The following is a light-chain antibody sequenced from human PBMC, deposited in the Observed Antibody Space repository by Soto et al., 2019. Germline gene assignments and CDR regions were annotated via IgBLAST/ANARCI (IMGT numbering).Light chain of an antibody. J-gene: IGKJ2*01. CDR2: WAS. V-gene: IGKV4-1*01. Sequence: DTVMTQSPDSLAVSLGERATINCKSSQSVFHSANNMNYLAWYQQKPGQSPKLLISWASIRDSGVPDRFSGSGSVTDFTLTITSLQAEDAAVYYCQQFYNTPPYTFGQGTRLEIK. CDR1: QSVFHSANNMNY. CDR3: QQFYNTPPYT.